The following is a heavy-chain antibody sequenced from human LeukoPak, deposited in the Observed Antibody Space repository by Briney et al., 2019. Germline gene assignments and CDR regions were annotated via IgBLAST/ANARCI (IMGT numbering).Heavy chain of an antibody. CDR2: ISSSGSTI. D-gene: IGHD3-10*01. CDR1: GFTFSSYE. CDR3: ASMVRGNFDY. V-gene: IGHV3-48*03. Sequence: PGGSLRLSCAASGFTFSSYEMNWVRQAPGKGLEWVSYISSSGSTIYHADSVKGRFTISRDNAKNSLYLQMNSLRAEDTAVYYCASMVRGNFDYWGQGTLVTVSS. J-gene: IGHJ4*02.